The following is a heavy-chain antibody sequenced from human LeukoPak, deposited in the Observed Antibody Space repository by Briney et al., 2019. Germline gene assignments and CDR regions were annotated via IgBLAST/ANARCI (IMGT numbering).Heavy chain of an antibody. CDR3: ASRPIAAAGINY. J-gene: IGHJ4*02. CDR2: IYYSGST. CDR1: GGSISSYY. V-gene: IGHV4-59*01. D-gene: IGHD6-13*01. Sequence: SETLSLTCTVSGGSISSYYWGWIRQPPGKGLEWIGYIYYSGSTNYNPSLKSRVTTSVDTSKNQFSLKLSSVTAADTAVYYCASRPIAAAGINYWGQGTLVTVSS.